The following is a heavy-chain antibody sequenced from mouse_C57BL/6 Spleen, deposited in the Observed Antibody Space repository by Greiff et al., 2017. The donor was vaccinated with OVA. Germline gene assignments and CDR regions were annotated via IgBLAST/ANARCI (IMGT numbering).Heavy chain of an antibody. V-gene: IGHV1-64*01. Sequence: VQLQQPGAELVKPGASVKLSCKASGYTFTSYWMHWVKQRPGQGLEWIGMIHPNSGSTNYNEKFKSKATLTVDKSSSTAYMQLSSLTSEDSAVYYCAWDYYGSSPFAYWGQGTLVTVSA. J-gene: IGHJ3*01. D-gene: IGHD1-1*01. CDR1: GYTFTSYW. CDR2: IHPNSGST. CDR3: AWDYYGSSPFAY.